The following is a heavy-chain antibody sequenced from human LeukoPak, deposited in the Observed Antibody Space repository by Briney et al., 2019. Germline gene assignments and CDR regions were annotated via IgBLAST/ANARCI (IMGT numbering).Heavy chain of an antibody. J-gene: IGHJ3*02. V-gene: IGHV1-2*02. CDR3: ARDTYYYDSSGYSNALPPDAFDI. D-gene: IGHD3-22*01. CDR1: GYTFTGYY. Sequence: GASVKVSCKASGYTFTGYYMHWVRQAPGQGLEWMGWINPSSGGTNYAQKLQGRVTMTTDTSTSTAYMELRSLRSDDTAVYYCARDTYYYDSSGYSNALPPDAFDIWGQGTMVTVSS. CDR2: INPSSGGT.